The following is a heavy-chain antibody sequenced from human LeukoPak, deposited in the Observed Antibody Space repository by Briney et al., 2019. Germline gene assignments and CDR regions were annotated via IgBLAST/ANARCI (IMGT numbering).Heavy chain of an antibody. CDR3: AKDPLLSIAAAGKRFDP. CDR1: GFTFSSYA. Sequence: PGGSLRLSCAASGFTFSSYAMSWVRQAPGKGLEWVSAISGSGGSTYYADSVKGRFTISRDNSKNTLYLQMNSLRAEDTAVYYCAKDPLLSIAAAGKRFDPWGQGTLVTVSS. J-gene: IGHJ5*02. V-gene: IGHV3-23*01. CDR2: ISGSGGST. D-gene: IGHD6-13*01.